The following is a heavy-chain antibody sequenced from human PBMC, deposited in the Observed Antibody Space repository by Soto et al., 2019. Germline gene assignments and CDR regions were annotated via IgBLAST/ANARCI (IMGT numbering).Heavy chain of an antibody. Sequence: GESLKISCKGSGYSFTSYWIGWVRQMPGKGLEWMGIIYPGDSDTRYSPSFQGQVTISADKSISTAYLQWSSLKASDTAMYYCARLRGATYYYDSSGYRYFDYWGQGTLVTVSS. CDR3: ARLRGATYYYDSSGYRYFDY. J-gene: IGHJ4*02. CDR1: GYSFTSYW. D-gene: IGHD3-22*01. V-gene: IGHV5-51*01. CDR2: IYPGDSDT.